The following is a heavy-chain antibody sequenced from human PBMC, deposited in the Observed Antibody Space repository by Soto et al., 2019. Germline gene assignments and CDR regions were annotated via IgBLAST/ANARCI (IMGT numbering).Heavy chain of an antibody. D-gene: IGHD3-10*01. V-gene: IGHV5-51*01. CDR2: IYPGDSDT. Sequence: PGESLKISCKGSGYSFTSYWIGWVRQMPGKGLEWMGIIYPGDSDTRYSPSFQGQVTISADKSSSTAYLQWSSLKASDTAMYYCARGAPYGSGVNWFDPWGQGTLVTVSS. CDR1: GYSFTSYW. CDR3: ARGAPYGSGVNWFDP. J-gene: IGHJ5*02.